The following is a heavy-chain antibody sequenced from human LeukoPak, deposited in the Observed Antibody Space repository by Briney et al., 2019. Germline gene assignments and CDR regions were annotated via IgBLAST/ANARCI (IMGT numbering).Heavy chain of an antibody. Sequence: PTGGSLRLSCAASGFTFDDYAMHWVRQAPGKGLEWVSGISWNSGSIGYADSVKGRFTISRDNAKNSLYLQMNSLRAEDTALYYCAKDRGSGWPLFDYWGQGTLVTVSS. J-gene: IGHJ4*02. CDR1: GFTFDDYA. CDR2: ISWNSGSI. CDR3: AKDRGSGWPLFDY. V-gene: IGHV3-9*01. D-gene: IGHD6-19*01.